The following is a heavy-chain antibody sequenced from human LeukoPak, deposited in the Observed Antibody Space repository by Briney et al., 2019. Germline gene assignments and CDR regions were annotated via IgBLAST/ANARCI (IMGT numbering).Heavy chain of an antibody. D-gene: IGHD3-22*01. Sequence: SETLSLTCTVSGDSINSLDLWSWVRQPPGKGLEWIGEMYLSRTTHSNPSVKSRVTISIDKSKNQFFLNLSSVTAADTAVYYCAGLVGRYSSGLYYYYFDYWGQGTLVTVSS. CDR2: MYLSRTT. CDR3: AGLVGRYSSGLYYYYFDY. V-gene: IGHV4-4*02. CDR1: GDSINSLDL. J-gene: IGHJ4*02.